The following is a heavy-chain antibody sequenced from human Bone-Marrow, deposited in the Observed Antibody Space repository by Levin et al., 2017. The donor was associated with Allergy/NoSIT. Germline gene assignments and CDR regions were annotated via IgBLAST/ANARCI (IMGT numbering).Heavy chain of an antibody. CDR3: ARSKLWYPYYYYGMDV. D-gene: IGHD5-18*01. Sequence: GGSLRLSCAASGFTFSDYYMSWIRQAPGKGLEWVSYISSSGSTIYYADSVKGRFTISRDNAKNSLYLQMNSLRAEDTAVYYCARSKLWYPYYYYGMDVWGQGTTVTVSS. V-gene: IGHV3-11*01. J-gene: IGHJ6*02. CDR1: GFTFSDYY. CDR2: ISSSGSTI.